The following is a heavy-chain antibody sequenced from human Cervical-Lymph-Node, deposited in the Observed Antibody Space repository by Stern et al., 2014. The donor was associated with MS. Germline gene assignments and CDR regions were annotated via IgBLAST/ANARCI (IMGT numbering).Heavy chain of an antibody. V-gene: IGHV3-33*01. CDR1: GFSLSSYA. J-gene: IGHJ4*02. D-gene: IGHD5-12*01. CDR3: ARDLALVALDY. Sequence: MQLVESGGGVVQPGRSLRLSCAASGFSLSSYAMHWVRQAPGKGLEWVAVIWYDGSDKYYADSVKGRFTISRDNFKNTLYLQMNSLRAEDTAVYYCARDLALVALDYWGQGTLVTVSS. CDR2: IWYDGSDK.